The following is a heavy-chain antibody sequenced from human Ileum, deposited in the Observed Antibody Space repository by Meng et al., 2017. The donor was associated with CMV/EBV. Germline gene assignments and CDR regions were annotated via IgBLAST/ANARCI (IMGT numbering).Heavy chain of an antibody. J-gene: IGHJ4*02. CDR2: IKPDGSDR. Sequence: LRLSCAASGFTFSDYWLHWVRQAPGKGLVWVSAIKPDGSDRRYTDSVKGRFTISRDNAKNTLYLQMNSLRAEDTAVYYCARDFLHRGYWGQGSLVTVSS. V-gene: IGHV3-74*01. CDR3: ARDFLHRGY. D-gene: IGHD2/OR15-2a*01. CDR1: GFTFSDYW.